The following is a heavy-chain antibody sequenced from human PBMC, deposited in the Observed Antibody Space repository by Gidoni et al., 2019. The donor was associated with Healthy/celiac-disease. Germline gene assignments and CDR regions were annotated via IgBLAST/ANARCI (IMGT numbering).Heavy chain of an antibody. CDR1: GCPISSSSYY. CDR2: IYYSGST. CDR3: ARTYSSSWLYDAFDI. J-gene: IGHJ3*02. D-gene: IGHD6-13*01. V-gene: IGHV4-39*01. Sequence: QLQLQESGPGLVKPSETLSLTCTVSGCPISSSSYYWGWIRQPPGKGLEWIGSIYYSGSTYYNPSLKSRVTISVDTSKNQFSLKLSSVTAADTAVYYCARTYSSSWLYDAFDIWGQGTMVTVSS.